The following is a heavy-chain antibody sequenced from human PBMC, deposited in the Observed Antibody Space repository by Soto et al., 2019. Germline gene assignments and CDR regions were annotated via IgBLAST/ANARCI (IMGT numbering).Heavy chain of an antibody. V-gene: IGHV3-23*01. D-gene: IGHD2-21*01. CDR2: ISGSGGST. CDR1: GFTFSRYA. CDR3: AKDSDQSHRGIGVVGSPPDY. J-gene: IGHJ4*02. Sequence: EVQLLESGGGLVQPGGSLRLSCAASGFTFSRYAMSWVRQAPGKGLEWVSAISGSGGSTYYADSVKGRFTISRDNSKNPVYLQMNSLRGGDTALNYCAKDSDQSHRGIGVVGSPPDYWGQGTLVTVSS.